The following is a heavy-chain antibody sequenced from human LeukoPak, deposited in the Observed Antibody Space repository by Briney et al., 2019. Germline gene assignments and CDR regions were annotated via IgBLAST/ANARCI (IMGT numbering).Heavy chain of an antibody. V-gene: IGHV4-34*01. Sequence: SETLSLTCAVYGGSFIGYYWSWIRQPPGKGLEWIGEINHSGSTNYNPSLKSRVTISVDTSKNQFSLKLSSVTAADTAVYYCARASRKRLVGDYWGQGTLVTASS. J-gene: IGHJ4*02. D-gene: IGHD5-12*01. CDR3: ARASRKRLVGDY. CDR1: GGSFIGYY. CDR2: INHSGST.